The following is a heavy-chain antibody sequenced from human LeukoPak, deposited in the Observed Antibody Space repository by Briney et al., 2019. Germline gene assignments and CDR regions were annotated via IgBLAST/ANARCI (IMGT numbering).Heavy chain of an antibody. D-gene: IGHD3-22*01. CDR2: ISAYNGNT. CDR1: GYTFTSYG. V-gene: IGHV1-18*01. CDR3: ARDRYYDSSGYSAT. J-gene: IGHJ4*02. Sequence: ASVKVSCKASGYTFTSYGISWVRQAPGQGLEWMRWISAYNGNTNYAQKLQGRVTMTTDTSTSTAYMELRSLRSDDTAVYYCARDRYYDSSGYSATWGQGTLVTVSS.